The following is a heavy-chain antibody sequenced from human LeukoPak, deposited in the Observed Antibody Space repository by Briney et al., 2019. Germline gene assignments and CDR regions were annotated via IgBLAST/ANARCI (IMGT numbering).Heavy chain of an antibody. Sequence: ETLSLTCTVSGGSISSSNYYWGWIRQPPGKGLEWIGRIYTSGSTNYNPSLKSRVTMSVDTSKNQFSLKLSSVTAADTAVYYCARDQGFLGAFDIWGQGTMVTVSS. CDR2: IYTSGST. J-gene: IGHJ3*02. D-gene: IGHD3-3*01. CDR1: GGSISSSNYY. CDR3: ARDQGFLGAFDI. V-gene: IGHV4-39*07.